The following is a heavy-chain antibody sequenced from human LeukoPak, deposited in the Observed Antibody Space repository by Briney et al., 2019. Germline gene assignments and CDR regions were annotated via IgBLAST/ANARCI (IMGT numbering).Heavy chain of an antibody. CDR2: INHSGST. V-gene: IGHV4-34*01. CDR3: AGACYDSSGFDAFDI. Sequence: PSETLSLTCAVYGGSFSGYYWSWIRQPPVKGLEWIGEINHSGSTNYNPSLKSRVTISVDTSKNQFSLKLSSVTAADTAVYYCAGACYDSSGFDAFDIWGQGTMVTVSS. D-gene: IGHD3-22*01. CDR1: GGSFSGYY. J-gene: IGHJ3*02.